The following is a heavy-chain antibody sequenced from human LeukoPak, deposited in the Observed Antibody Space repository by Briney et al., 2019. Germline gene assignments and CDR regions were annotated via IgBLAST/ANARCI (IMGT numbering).Heavy chain of an antibody. D-gene: IGHD5-12*01. CDR1: GFAFNNFW. V-gene: IGHV3-7*01. Sequence: GGSLRLSCAASGFAFNNFWMTWTRQAPGKGLEWVATISNDETHRQYADSLRGRFTISRDNAKNLLYLQMSSLRADDTAMYYCAKNSGYYRLDSWGQSTLVIVSS. CDR2: ISNDETHR. CDR3: AKNSGYYRLDS. J-gene: IGHJ4*02.